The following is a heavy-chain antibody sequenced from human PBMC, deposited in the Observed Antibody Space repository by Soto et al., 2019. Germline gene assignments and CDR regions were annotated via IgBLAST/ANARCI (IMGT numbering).Heavy chain of an antibody. Sequence: SETLSLTCTVSGGSINSGGYYWSWIREDPGKGLESIAYIYYIGSTYYNPSLQSRATISLDTSKNQFSLKLTSVTAADTAVYYCSTGRAALFWSSRRNNLFDPSRQGTLLTLCS. V-gene: IGHV4-31*03. J-gene: IGHJ5*02. CDR3: STGRAALFWSSRRNNLFDP. D-gene: IGHD3-3*01. CDR2: IYYIGST. CDR1: GGSINSGGYY.